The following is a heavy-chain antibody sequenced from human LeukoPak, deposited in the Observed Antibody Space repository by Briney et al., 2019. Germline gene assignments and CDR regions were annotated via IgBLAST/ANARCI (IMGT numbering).Heavy chain of an antibody. CDR3: AIDKSPYSGSCSAH. J-gene: IGHJ4*02. CDR2: ISSSSSYI. CDR1: GYTLSRYS. Sequence: PGGPLSLPCAASGYTLSRYSMNWVRQAPGKGLEWVSSISSSSSYIYYEDSVKGRFTISRHNAKNYRYLQINSLRAEDTAVYYCAIDKSPYSGSCSAHWLQGTLVTVSS. V-gene: IGHV3-21*01. D-gene: IGHD1-26*01.